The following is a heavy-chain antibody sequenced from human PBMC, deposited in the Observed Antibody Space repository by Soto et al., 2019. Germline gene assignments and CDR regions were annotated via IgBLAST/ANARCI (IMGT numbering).Heavy chain of an antibody. V-gene: IGHV5-51*01. J-gene: IGHJ4*02. Sequence: PGESLKISCKGCGYTFTTYWIGWVRQMPGKGLEWMAIINPTDSDTRYSPSFQGQVTISADKSTSTAYLQWSSLKASDTAMYYCVRPDSSGYYVYWGQGTLVTVSS. CDR3: VRPDSSGYYVY. D-gene: IGHD3-22*01. CDR1: GYTFTTYW. CDR2: INPTDSDT.